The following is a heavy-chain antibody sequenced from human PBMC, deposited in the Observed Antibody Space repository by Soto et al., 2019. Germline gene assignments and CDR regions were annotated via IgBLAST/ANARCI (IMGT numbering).Heavy chain of an antibody. V-gene: IGHV3-23*04. CDR1: GFTFDDYA. J-gene: IGHJ4*02. CDR3: AKDVTIFGVVTRSPFDY. CDR2: ISGSGGST. Sequence: EVQLVESGGGLVQPGRSLRLSCAASGFTFDDYAMHWVRQAPGKGLEWVSGISGSGGSTYYADSVKGRFTISRDNSKNTLYLQMNSLRAEDTAVYYCAKDVTIFGVVTRSPFDYWGQGTLVTVSS. D-gene: IGHD3-3*01.